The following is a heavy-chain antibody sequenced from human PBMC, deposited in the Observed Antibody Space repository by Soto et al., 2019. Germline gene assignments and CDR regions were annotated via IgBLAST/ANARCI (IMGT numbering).Heavy chain of an antibody. Sequence: PGGSLRLSCAASGFTFSSYSMNWVRQAPGKGLEWVSYISSSSSTIYYADSVKGRFTISRDNAKNSLYLQMNSLRDEDTAVYYCARDNYDFWSGYLVYYGMDVWGQGTTVTVSS. D-gene: IGHD3-3*01. CDR2: ISSSSSTI. V-gene: IGHV3-48*02. CDR3: ARDNYDFWSGYLVYYGMDV. CDR1: GFTFSSYS. J-gene: IGHJ6*02.